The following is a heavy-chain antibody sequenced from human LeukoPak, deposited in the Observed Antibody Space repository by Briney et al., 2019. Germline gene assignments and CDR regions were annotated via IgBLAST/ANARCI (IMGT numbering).Heavy chain of an antibody. CDR3: ARGNTAMVT. V-gene: IGHV3-33*01. CDR1: GFTFSSYG. J-gene: IGHJ4*02. Sequence: SGGSLRLSCAASGFTFSSYGMHWVRQAPGKGLEWVAVIWYDGSNEYYADSVKGRFTISRDNSENTLYLQMNSLRAEDTAVYYCARGNTAMVTWGQGTLVTVSS. D-gene: IGHD5-18*01. CDR2: IWYDGSNE.